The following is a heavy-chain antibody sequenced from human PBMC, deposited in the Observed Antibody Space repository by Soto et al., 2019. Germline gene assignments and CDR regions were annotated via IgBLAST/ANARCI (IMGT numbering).Heavy chain of an antibody. V-gene: IGHV4-34*01. CDR3: ARARSGFYYVPFDY. J-gene: IGHJ4*02. CDR2: INHSGST. D-gene: IGHD3-22*01. CDR1: GGSFSGYY. Sequence: QAQLQQGGAGLLKPSETLSLTCAVYGGSFSGYYWSWIRQPPGKGLEWIGEINHSGSTNYNPSLKSRVTISVDTSKNQFSLKLSSVTAADTAVYDCARARSGFYYVPFDYWGQGTLVTVSS.